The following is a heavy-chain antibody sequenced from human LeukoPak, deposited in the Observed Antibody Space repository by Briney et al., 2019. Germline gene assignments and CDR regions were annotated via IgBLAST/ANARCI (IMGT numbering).Heavy chain of an antibody. CDR2: LHDSGRT. J-gene: IGHJ3*02. D-gene: IGHD3-22*01. CDR1: GCSISSYY. Sequence: SETLSLTCTVYGCSISSYYWSWIRQPPGKGLEWMGYLHDSGRTNYSPSLKSRVTTSLDTTKNQFSLRLSSVTAADTAVYYCARSKGGTYYYDSSGYYLEGNGAFDIWGQGTMVTVSS. V-gene: IGHV4-59*01. CDR3: ARSKGGTYYYDSSGYYLEGNGAFDI.